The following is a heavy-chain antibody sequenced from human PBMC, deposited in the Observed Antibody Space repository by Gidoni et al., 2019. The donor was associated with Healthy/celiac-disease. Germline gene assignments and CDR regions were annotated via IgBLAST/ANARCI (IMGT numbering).Heavy chain of an antibody. J-gene: IGHJ5*02. V-gene: IGHV1-69*08. D-gene: IGHD2-2*02. Sequence: QVQLVQSGAEVKKPRSSVRVSCKAYGGTFISHTTSWVRQAPGQGLEWLGRIIPIRGIANYAQKFQGRVTITADKSTSTAYMELSSLRSEDTAVYYCAGDQKGCSSTSCYTRWFDPWGQGTLVTVSS. CDR3: AGDQKGCSSTSCYTRWFDP. CDR2: IIPIRGIA. CDR1: GGTFISHT.